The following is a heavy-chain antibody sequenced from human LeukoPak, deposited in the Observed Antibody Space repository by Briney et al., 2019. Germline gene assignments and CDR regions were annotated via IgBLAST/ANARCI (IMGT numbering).Heavy chain of an antibody. CDR3: ANTVSNYGGAFDI. CDR1: GFTFSNYG. J-gene: IGHJ3*02. Sequence: GRSLRLSCAASGFTFSNYGMHWVRQAPGKGLEWVAVISYDGSNKYYADSVKGRFTISRDNSKNTLYLQMNSLRAEDTAVYYCANTVSNYGGAFDIWGQGTMVTVSS. V-gene: IGHV3-30*18. CDR2: ISYDGSNK. D-gene: IGHD4-23*01.